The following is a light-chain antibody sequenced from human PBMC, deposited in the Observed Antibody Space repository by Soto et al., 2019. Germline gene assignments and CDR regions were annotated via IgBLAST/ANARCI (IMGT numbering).Light chain of an antibody. Sequence: EIVMTQSPATLSVSPGERATLSCRASQSVSGNLAWYQQKPGQAPRLLIYGASTRTTGIPARFSGSGSGTEFTLTISSLQSEDFAVYYCQQYNNWPLTFGQGTKVEIK. J-gene: IGKJ1*01. CDR2: GAS. CDR3: QQYNNWPLT. CDR1: QSVSGN. V-gene: IGKV3-15*01.